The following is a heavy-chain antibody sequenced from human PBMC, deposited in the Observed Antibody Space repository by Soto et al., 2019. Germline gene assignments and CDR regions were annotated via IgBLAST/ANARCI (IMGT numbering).Heavy chain of an antibody. CDR2: INPKSGGT. CDR3: ARDRSPLRRIVVVVAAPRYYGMDV. D-gene: IGHD2-15*01. V-gene: IGHV1-2*04. J-gene: IGHJ6*02. CDR1: GYSFTDYH. Sequence: GASVKVSCKASGYSFTDYHIHWVRQAPGQGLEWLGRINPKSGGTSTAQKFQGWVTMTTDTSISTASMELTRLTSDDTAVYYCARDRSPLRRIVVVVAAPRYYGMDVWGQGTTVTVSS.